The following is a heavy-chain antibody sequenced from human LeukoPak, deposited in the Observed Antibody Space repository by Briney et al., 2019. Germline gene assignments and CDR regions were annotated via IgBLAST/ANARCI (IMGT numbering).Heavy chain of an antibody. Sequence: GGSLRLSCAASGFTFSNYDMSWIRQAPGKGLEWVSAVTGGGDTTYYADSVKGRFTISRDNSKSTLYLQMNSLRAEDTAVYYCAKRGSYFGGFDYWGQGTLVTVSS. V-gene: IGHV3-23*01. J-gene: IGHJ4*02. CDR2: VTGGGDTT. CDR3: AKRGSYFGGFDY. CDR1: GFTFSNYD. D-gene: IGHD3-10*01.